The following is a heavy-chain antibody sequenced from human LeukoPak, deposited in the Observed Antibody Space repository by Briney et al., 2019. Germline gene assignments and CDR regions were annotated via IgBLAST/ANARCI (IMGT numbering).Heavy chain of an antibody. V-gene: IGHV3-30*03. CDR1: GFSFSSYG. CDR3: ARDFPYSSGWLNYYYYYMDV. CDR2: ISYDGSNK. Sequence: QAGGSLRLSCAVSGFSFSSYGMHWVRQAPGKGLEWVAVISYDGSNKYYADSVKGRFTISRDNSKNTLYLEMNSLRAEDTAVYYCARDFPYSSGWLNYYYYYMDVWGKGTTVTVSS. J-gene: IGHJ6*03. D-gene: IGHD6-19*01.